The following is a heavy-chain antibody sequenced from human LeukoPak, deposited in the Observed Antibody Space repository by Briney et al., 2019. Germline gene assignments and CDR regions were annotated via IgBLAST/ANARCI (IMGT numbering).Heavy chain of an antibody. CDR3: ARGYDSSSYIPRNYYYYYMDV. CDR2: IYTSGST. J-gene: IGHJ6*03. CDR1: GGSISSYY. D-gene: IGHD3-22*01. V-gene: IGHV4-4*07. Sequence: ASETLSLTCTVSGGSISSYYWNWIRQPAGRGLEWIGRIYTSGSTTYNPSLKSRVTMSLDTAKNHISLKLRSVTAADTAIYHCARGYDSSSYIPRNYYYYYMDVWGKGTTVTVSS.